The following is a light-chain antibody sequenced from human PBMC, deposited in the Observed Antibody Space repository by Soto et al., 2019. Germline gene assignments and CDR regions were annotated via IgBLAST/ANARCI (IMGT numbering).Light chain of an antibody. CDR1: QRVNSNY. Sequence: VLTQSPGTLSLSPGERATLSCRASQRVNSNYFAWYQQKPGQAPRLLVFGASTRATGIPDRFSGSGSGTDFIHTISRVEPEDFAVYYCQQYTASSGIFTFGPGTKVDLK. CDR3: QQYTASSGIFT. J-gene: IGKJ3*01. V-gene: IGKV3-20*01. CDR2: GAS.